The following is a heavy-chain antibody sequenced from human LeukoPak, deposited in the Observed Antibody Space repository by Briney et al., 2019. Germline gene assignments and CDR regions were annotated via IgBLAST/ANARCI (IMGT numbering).Heavy chain of an antibody. CDR2: IYYSGST. CDR1: GGSISSSSYY. Sequence: SETLSLTCTVSGGSISSSSYYWGWIRQPPGKGLEWIGSIYYSGSTYYNPSLKSRVTISVDTSKNQFSLKLSSVTAADTAVYYCARAQGKDYDFWSGYYTGIEGFDYWGQGTLVTVSS. D-gene: IGHD3-3*01. J-gene: IGHJ4*02. CDR3: ARAQGKDYDFWSGYYTGIEGFDY. V-gene: IGHV4-39*07.